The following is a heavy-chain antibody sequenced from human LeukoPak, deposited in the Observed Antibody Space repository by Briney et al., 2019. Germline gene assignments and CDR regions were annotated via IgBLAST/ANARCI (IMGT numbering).Heavy chain of an antibody. J-gene: IGHJ4*02. V-gene: IGHV4-59*01. CDR3: ARDTRSYDTSGYYYFDY. Sequence: SETLSLTCSVSGASTTSYYWNWIRQAPGKGLEWLGYIYSDGTTSYSPSLRSRVTISIDTSRNQFSLKLSSVTAADAAVYYCARDTRSYDTSGYYYFDYWGQGALVTVSS. CDR1: GASTTSYY. CDR2: IYSDGTT. D-gene: IGHD3-22*01.